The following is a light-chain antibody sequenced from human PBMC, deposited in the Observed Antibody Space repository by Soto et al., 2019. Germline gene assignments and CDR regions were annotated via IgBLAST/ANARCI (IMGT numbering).Light chain of an antibody. CDR1: HTIINW. CDR3: QQYHTYWWT. V-gene: IGKV1-5*03. CDR2: KAS. J-gene: IGKJ1*01. Sequence: DIQMTQSPSTLSASVGDRVTITCLASHTIINWLAWYQQKPGKAPKLLIYKASTLEGEVPSRFSGSGSETEFTLTINSLQPDDSATYYCQQYHTYWWTFGQGSKVDI.